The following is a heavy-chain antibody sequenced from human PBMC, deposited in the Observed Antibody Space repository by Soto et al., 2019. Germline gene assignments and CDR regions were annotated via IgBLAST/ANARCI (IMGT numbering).Heavy chain of an antibody. V-gene: IGHV3-33*01. J-gene: IGHJ4*02. CDR2: IWYDGSNK. Sequence: GGSLRLSCAASGFTFSSYGMHWVRQAPGKGLEWVAVIWYDGSNKYYADSVKGRFTISRDNSKNTLYLQMNSLRAEDTAVYYCARDHNCDWLLPDYWGQGTLVTVSS. D-gene: IGHD3-9*01. CDR1: GFTFSSYG. CDR3: ARDHNCDWLLPDY.